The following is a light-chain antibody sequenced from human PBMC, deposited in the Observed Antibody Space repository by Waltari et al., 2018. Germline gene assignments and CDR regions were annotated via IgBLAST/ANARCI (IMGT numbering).Light chain of an antibody. J-gene: IGLJ1*01. CDR2: DND. CDR1: SSNIGRNY. CDR3: AVWDTSLSAYV. V-gene: IGLV1-51*01. Sequence: QSVLTQPPSVSAAPGQKVTISCSGGSSNIGRNYVSWYQQPPGTAPKLLIYDNDRRPPGITARLSGAKSGPSATLGLTGLQTGDEADYYCAVWDTSLSAYVFGPGTKVTVL.